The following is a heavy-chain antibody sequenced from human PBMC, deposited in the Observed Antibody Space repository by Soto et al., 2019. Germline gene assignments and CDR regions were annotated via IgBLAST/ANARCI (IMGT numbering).Heavy chain of an antibody. D-gene: IGHD2-2*01. CDR2: IRSEAYSFAT. V-gene: IGHV3-73*01. CDR1: GFSFSGSA. J-gene: IGHJ4*02. CDR3: ARGYCSSTSCYLDY. Sequence: GGSLRLSCAPSGFSFSGSAVHWVRQASGKGLEWVGRIRSEAYSFATAYAASVKGRFTISRDDSKNTAYLQMNSLKTEDTAVYYCARGYCSSTSCYLDYWGQGTQVTVS.